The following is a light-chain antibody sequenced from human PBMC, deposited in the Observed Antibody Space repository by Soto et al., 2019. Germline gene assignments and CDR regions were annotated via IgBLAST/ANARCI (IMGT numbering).Light chain of an antibody. J-gene: IGLJ1*01. V-gene: IGLV2-14*03. CDR1: HNDIGTYDY. CDR2: GVT. Sequence: QSVLTQRTSVSGAPGQSITISCTGNHNDIGTYDYVSWYQQHPGRAPRLLIYGVTTRPSGISDRFSASKSGLTASLTISGLQPEDEADYYCSSFTSNRIYVFGPGTKVTVL. CDR3: SSFTSNRIYV.